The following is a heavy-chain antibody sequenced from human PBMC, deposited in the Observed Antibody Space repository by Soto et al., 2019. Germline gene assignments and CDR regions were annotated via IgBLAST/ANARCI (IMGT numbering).Heavy chain of an antibody. J-gene: IGHJ4*02. CDR1: GFTFSSYA. CDR3: AKYKGWVRGVITDFDY. Sequence: EVQLLESGGGLVQPGGSLRLSCAASGFTFSSYAMSWVRQAPGKGLEWVSAISGSGGSTYYADSVKGRFTISRDNSKNTLYLQMNSLRAEDTAVYYCAKYKGWVRGVITDFDYWGQGTLVTVSS. V-gene: IGHV3-23*01. D-gene: IGHD3-10*01. CDR2: ISGSGGST.